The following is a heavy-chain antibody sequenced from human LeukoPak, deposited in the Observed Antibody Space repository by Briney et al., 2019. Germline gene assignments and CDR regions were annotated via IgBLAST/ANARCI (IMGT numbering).Heavy chain of an antibody. CDR2: INTDGSST. CDR1: GSTFTSYW. CDR3: ARALAVAGTGGFDP. V-gene: IGHV3-74*01. J-gene: IGHJ5*02. Sequence: PGGSLRLSCAASGSTFTSYWMHWVRQAPGKGLVWVSRINTDGSSTSYADSVKGRFTISRDNAKNTLYLQMSSLRAEDTAVYYCARALAVAGTGGFDPWGQGTLVTVSS. D-gene: IGHD6-19*01.